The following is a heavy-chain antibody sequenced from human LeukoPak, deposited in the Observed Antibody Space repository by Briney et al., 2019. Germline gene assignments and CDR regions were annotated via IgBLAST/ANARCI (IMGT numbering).Heavy chain of an antibody. CDR1: GYSFTSYW. J-gene: IGHJ3*02. CDR3: ARAAAFYDSSGYYDPDAFDI. Sequence: GESLKISCKGSGYSFTSYWIGWVRQLPGKGLEWMGIIYPGDSDNRYSPSFQGQVTISDDKSISTAYLQWSSLKASATAMYYCARAAAFYDSSGYYDPDAFDIWGRGTMATVSS. D-gene: IGHD3-22*01. V-gene: IGHV5-51*01. CDR2: IYPGDSDN.